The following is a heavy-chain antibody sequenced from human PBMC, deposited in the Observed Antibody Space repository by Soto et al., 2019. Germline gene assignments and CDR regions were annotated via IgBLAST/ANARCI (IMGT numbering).Heavy chain of an antibody. Sequence: QVQLVQSGAEVKKPGASVKVSCKASGYTFTSYGISWVRQAPGQGLEWMGWISAYNGNTNYAQKLQGRVTMTTDTATSTAYMELRSLRSDDTAVYYCARGRGYYGDYSGRAFDIWGQGTMVTVSS. CDR3: ARGRGYYGDYSGRAFDI. V-gene: IGHV1-18*01. CDR1: GYTFTSYG. D-gene: IGHD4-17*01. CDR2: ISAYNGNT. J-gene: IGHJ3*02.